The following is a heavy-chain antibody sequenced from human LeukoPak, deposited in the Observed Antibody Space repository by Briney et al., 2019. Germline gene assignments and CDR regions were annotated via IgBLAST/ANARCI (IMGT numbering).Heavy chain of an antibody. Sequence: PGWSLRLSCTASGFTFGDYAMSWVRQAPGKGLEWVGFIRSKAYGGTTEYAASVKGRFTISRDDSKSIAYLQMNSLKTEDTAVYYCTRTAPHSSGWCFDYWGQGTLVTVSS. CDR2: IRSKAYGGTT. V-gene: IGHV3-49*04. CDR1: GFTFGDYA. D-gene: IGHD6-19*01. J-gene: IGHJ4*02. CDR3: TRTAPHSSGWCFDY.